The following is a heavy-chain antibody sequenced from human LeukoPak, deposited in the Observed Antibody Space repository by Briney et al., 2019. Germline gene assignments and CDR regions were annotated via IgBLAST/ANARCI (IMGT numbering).Heavy chain of an antibody. CDR3: AELGITMIGGV. Sequence: QPGGSLRLSCAASGFTFISYEMNWVRQAPGKGLEWLSYISSSGNTIYYADSVKGRFTISRDNAKNSLYLQMNSLRAEDTAVYYCAELGITMIGGVWGKGTTVTISS. V-gene: IGHV3-48*03. CDR2: ISSSGNTI. J-gene: IGHJ6*04. CDR1: GFTFISYE. D-gene: IGHD3-10*02.